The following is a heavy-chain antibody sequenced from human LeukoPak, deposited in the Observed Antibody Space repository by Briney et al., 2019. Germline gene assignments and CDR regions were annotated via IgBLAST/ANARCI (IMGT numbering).Heavy chain of an antibody. D-gene: IGHD1/OR15-1a*01. V-gene: IGHV3-15*01. CDR2: IKSKTDGGTA. CDR3: TTVGNRGPYYYYYYMDV. CDR1: GFTFSNAW. J-gene: IGHJ6*03. Sequence: PGGSLRLSCAASGFTFSNAWMSWVRQAPGKGLDWVGRIKSKTDGGTADYAAPVKGRFTISRDDSKNTLYLQMNSLKTEDTAVYYCTTVGNRGPYYYYYYMDVWGKGTTVTVSS.